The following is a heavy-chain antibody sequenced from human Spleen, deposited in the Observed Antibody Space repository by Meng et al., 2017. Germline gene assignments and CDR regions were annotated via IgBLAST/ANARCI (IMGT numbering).Heavy chain of an antibody. CDR3: ARPYDSSGYYPDY. Sequence: KVSCKGSGYNFTNHWIGWVRQMPGKGLEWMGIIYPGDSDTRYSPSFQGQVSISADNSISTAYLQWSSLKASDTAIYYCARPYDSSGYYPDYWGQGTLVTVSS. CDR2: IYPGDSDT. CDR1: GYNFTNHW. V-gene: IGHV5-51*01. D-gene: IGHD3-22*01. J-gene: IGHJ4*02.